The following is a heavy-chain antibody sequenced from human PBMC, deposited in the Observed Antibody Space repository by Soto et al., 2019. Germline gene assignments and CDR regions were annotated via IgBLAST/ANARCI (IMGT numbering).Heavy chain of an antibody. J-gene: IGHJ3*02. V-gene: IGHV1-8*01. D-gene: IGHD2-15*01. Sequence: ASVKVSCKASGYTFTSYDINWVRQATGQGLEWMGWMNPNSGNTGYAQKFQGRVTMTRNTSISTAYMELSRLRSDDTAVYYCARRGCCSGGSCYPVDAFDIWGQGTMVTVSS. CDR1: GYTFTSYD. CDR3: ARRGCCSGGSCYPVDAFDI. CDR2: MNPNSGNT.